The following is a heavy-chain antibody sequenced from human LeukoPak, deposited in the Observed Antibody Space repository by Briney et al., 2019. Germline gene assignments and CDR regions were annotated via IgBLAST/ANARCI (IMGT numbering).Heavy chain of an antibody. Sequence: SVKVSCKASGGTFSSYAISWLRQAPGQGLEWMGRIIPIFGTANYAQKFQGRVTITTDESTSTAYMELSSLRSEDTAVYYCARSHSGWYQLGDYWGQGTLVTVSS. CDR3: ARSHSGWYQLGDY. D-gene: IGHD6-19*01. J-gene: IGHJ4*02. V-gene: IGHV1-69*05. CDR1: GGTFSSYA. CDR2: IIPIFGTA.